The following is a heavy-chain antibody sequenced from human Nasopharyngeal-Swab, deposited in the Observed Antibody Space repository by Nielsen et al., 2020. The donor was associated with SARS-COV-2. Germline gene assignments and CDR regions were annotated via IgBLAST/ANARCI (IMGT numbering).Heavy chain of an antibody. CDR1: GFTFSSYA. D-gene: IGHD3-22*01. J-gene: IGHJ3*02. CDR3: EKEEDDSSGYHPDAFDI. Sequence: GGSLRLSCAASGFTFSSYAMSWVRQAPGKGLEWVSAISGSGGSTYYADSVRGRFTISRDNSKNTLYLQMNSLRAEDTAGEEGEKEEDDSSGYHPDAFDIWGQGTMVTVS. CDR2: ISGSGGST. V-gene: IGHV3-23*01.